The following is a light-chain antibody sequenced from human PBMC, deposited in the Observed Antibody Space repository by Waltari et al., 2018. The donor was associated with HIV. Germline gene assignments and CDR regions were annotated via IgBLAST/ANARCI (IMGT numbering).Light chain of an antibody. CDR1: QTISNNY. CDR3: QQYASSPWT. J-gene: IGKJ2*02. Sequence: IVLTQSPATLSLSPGERATLSCGASQTISNNYLAWYQQKPGLPPRLVIYDASNRAGGIPDGFGGSGSGTDFTLTINRLEPDDFAVYYCQQYASSPWTFGQGTKLEVK. V-gene: IGKV3D-20*01. CDR2: DAS.